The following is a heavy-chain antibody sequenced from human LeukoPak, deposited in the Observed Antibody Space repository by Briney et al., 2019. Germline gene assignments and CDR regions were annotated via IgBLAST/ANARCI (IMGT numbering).Heavy chain of an antibody. CDR3: SLAAAGIEPIYYMDV. CDR2: ISSTSSYI. V-gene: IGHV3-21*04. D-gene: IGHD6-13*01. Sequence: GGSLRLSCAASGFTFSSYAMNWVRQAPGKGLEWVSSISSTSSYIYYADSVKGRFTISRDNSKNTLYLQMNSLRAEDTAVYYCSLAAAGIEPIYYMDVWGKGTTVTISS. J-gene: IGHJ6*03. CDR1: GFTFSSYA.